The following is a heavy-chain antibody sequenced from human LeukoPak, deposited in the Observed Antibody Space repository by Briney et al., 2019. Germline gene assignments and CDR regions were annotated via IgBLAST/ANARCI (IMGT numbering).Heavy chain of an antibody. CDR1: GGTFSSYG. J-gene: IGHJ6*02. D-gene: IGHD2/OR15-2a*01. CDR3: AKDLSYGMDV. V-gene: IGHV3-30*18. Sequence: SCKASGGTFSSYGMHWVRQAPGKGLEWVAVISYDGSNKYYADSVKGRFTISRDNSKNTLYLQMNSLRAEDTAVYYCAKDLSYGMDVWGQGTTVTASS. CDR2: ISYDGSNK.